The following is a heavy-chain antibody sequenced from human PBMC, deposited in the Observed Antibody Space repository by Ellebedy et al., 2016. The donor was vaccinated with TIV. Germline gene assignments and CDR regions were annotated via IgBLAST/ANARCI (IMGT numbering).Heavy chain of an antibody. V-gene: IGHV1-69*13. D-gene: IGHD2-8*01. CDR1: GGTFSSYA. Sequence: AASVNVSCKASGGTFSSYAITWVRQASGQGLEWMGGIIGLFGSTNYAPKFQGRVTITADEITSTGYMELRSLSSEDTAVYYCARGVGYHDTNGLRHWGQGTLVIVSS. CDR3: ARGVGYHDTNGLRH. CDR2: IIGLFGST. J-gene: IGHJ4*02.